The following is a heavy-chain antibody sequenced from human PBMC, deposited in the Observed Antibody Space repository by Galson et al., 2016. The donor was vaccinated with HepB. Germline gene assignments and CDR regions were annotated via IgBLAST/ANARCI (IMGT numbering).Heavy chain of an antibody. D-gene: IGHD1-26*01. V-gene: IGHV1-2*02. Sequence: SVKVSCKASGYTFNSLYIHWVRQAPGQGLEWMGWINPDSGGTNYGQKFQGRVTMTRDTYISTAHLELSTLRSDDTAVYYCARDNGGYAGAYWGQGTLVTVSS. CDR2: INPDSGGT. J-gene: IGHJ4*02. CDR1: GYTFNSLY. CDR3: ARDNGGYAGAY.